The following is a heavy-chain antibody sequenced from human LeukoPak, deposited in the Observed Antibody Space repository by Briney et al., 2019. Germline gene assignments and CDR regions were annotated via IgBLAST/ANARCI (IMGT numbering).Heavy chain of an antibody. CDR3: AKLPRSRGYPYYFDY. D-gene: IGHD1-1*01. Sequence: GGSLRLSCAASGFTFSSYAMSWVRQAPGKGLEWVSAISGSGGSTYYADSVKGRFTISRDNSKNMLYLQMNSLRAEDTAVYYCAKLPRSRGYPYYFDYWGQGTLVTVSS. V-gene: IGHV3-23*01. J-gene: IGHJ4*02. CDR1: GFTFSSYA. CDR2: ISGSGGST.